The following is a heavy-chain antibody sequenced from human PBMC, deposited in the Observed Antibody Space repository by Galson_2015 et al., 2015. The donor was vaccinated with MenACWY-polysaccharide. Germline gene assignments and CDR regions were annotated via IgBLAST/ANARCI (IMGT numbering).Heavy chain of an antibody. CDR3: ARGYTSATPGWVY. CDR1: GFTFSNYA. V-gene: IGHV3-23*01. D-gene: IGHD5-18*01. CDR2: ITGDSVRT. J-gene: IGHJ4*02. Sequence: SLRLSCAASGFTFSNYAMSWVRRAPGKGLEWVSGITGDSVRTYYADSVKGRFTISRDNSNNALYLQLNSLRADDTAEYFCARGYTSATPGWVYWGQGTLVTVSS.